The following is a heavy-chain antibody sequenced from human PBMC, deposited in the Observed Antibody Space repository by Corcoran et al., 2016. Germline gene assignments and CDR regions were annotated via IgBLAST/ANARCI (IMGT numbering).Heavy chain of an antibody. Sequence: QVQLQESGPGLVKPSETLSLTCTVSGHSISSGYYWGWIRQPPGKGLAWIGSMYHSGNTYYNPSLKSRVTIAVDTSKNQFSLKVSSVTAADTAVYYCARDTRTALWFGESWGQGTLVTVSS. V-gene: IGHV4-38-2*02. J-gene: IGHJ5*02. CDR3: ARDTRTALWFGES. D-gene: IGHD3-10*01. CDR2: MYHSGNT. CDR1: GHSISSGYY.